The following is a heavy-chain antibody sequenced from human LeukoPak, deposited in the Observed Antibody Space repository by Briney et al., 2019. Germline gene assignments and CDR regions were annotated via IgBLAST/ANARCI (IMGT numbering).Heavy chain of an antibody. J-gene: IGHJ4*02. CDR2: ISGSGGST. Sequence: GSLRLSCAASGFTFSSYAMSWVRQAPGKGLEWVSAISGSGGSTYYADSVKGRFTISRDNSKNTLYLQMNSLRAEDTAVYYCARDMYSSGWEGSFDYWGQGTLVTVSS. CDR1: GFTFSSYA. V-gene: IGHV3-23*01. CDR3: ARDMYSSGWEGSFDY. D-gene: IGHD6-19*01.